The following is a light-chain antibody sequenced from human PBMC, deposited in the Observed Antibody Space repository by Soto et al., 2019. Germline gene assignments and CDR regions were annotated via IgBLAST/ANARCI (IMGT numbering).Light chain of an antibody. CDR3: QQYGSSPIT. J-gene: IGKJ5*01. Sequence: EIVLTQSPGTLSLSPGERATLSCRASQSVSSIYLAWYQQNPGQAPSLLIYATSSRATGIPDRFSGSGSGTDFSLTISRLEPDDFAVYYCQQYGSSPITFGQGTRLDI. CDR2: ATS. CDR1: QSVSSIY. V-gene: IGKV3-20*01.